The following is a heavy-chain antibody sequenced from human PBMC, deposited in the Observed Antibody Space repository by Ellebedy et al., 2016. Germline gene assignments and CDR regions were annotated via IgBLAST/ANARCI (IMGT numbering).Heavy chain of an antibody. Sequence: GGSLRLXXAASGFTFSNYWMHWVRQAPGQGLVWVSRINNDGGDTFYAESVKGRFTISRDNAKNTLYLQMNSLRVEDTAIYYCARDCIPGAGQDAFDFWGQGTVVTVSS. CDR2: INNDGGDT. D-gene: IGHD1-20*01. CDR1: GFTFSNYW. V-gene: IGHV3-74*01. J-gene: IGHJ3*01. CDR3: ARDCIPGAGQDAFDF.